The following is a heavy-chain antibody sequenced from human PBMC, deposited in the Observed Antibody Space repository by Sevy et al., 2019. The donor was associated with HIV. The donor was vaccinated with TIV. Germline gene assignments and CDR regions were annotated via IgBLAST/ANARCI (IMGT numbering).Heavy chain of an antibody. J-gene: IGHJ4*02. V-gene: IGHV3-9*01. CDR3: AKTRLAAAGPDFDY. CDR2: ISWNSGSI. D-gene: IGHD6-13*01. CDR1: GFTFDDYA. Sequence: GGSLRLSCAASGFTFDDYAMHWVRQAPGKGLEWVSGISWNSGSIGYADSVKGRFTISRDNAKNSLYLQMNSLRAEDTALYYCAKTRLAAAGPDFDYWGQGTLVTVSS.